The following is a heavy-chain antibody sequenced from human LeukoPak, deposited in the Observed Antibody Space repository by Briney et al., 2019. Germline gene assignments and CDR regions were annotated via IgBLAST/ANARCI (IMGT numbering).Heavy chain of an antibody. D-gene: IGHD3-16*01. CDR2: IYYSGST. V-gene: IGHV4-39*01. Sequence: SETLSLTCTVPGGSISSSSYYWGWIRQPPGKGLEWIGSIYYSGSTYYNPSLRSRVTISVDTSRNQFSLNLSSVTAADTAVYYCARHEDYDYVPDAFDIWGQGTMVTVSS. CDR1: GGSISSSSYY. J-gene: IGHJ3*02. CDR3: ARHEDYDYVPDAFDI.